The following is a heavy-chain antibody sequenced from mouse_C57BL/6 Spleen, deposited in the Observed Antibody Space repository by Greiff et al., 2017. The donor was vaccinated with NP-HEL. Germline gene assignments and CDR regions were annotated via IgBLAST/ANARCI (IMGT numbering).Heavy chain of an antibody. D-gene: IGHD3-2*02. J-gene: IGHJ3*01. Sequence: QVQLKQPGAELVKPGASVKLSCKASGYTFTSYWMHWVKQRPGQGLEWIGMIHPNSGSTNYNEKFKSKATLTVDKSSSTAYMQLSSLTSEDSAVYYCASPTAQATWFAYWGQGTLVTVSA. CDR1: GYTFTSYW. CDR2: IHPNSGST. V-gene: IGHV1-64*01. CDR3: ASPTAQATWFAY.